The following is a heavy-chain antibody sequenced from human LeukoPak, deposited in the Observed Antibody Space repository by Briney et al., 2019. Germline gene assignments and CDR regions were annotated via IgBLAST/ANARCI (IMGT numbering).Heavy chain of an antibody. Sequence: PGGSLRLSCAASGFTFSTYGMNWVRQAPGKGLEWVSGISPSGGITYYTDSVKGRFTISRDNSKHTVSLQMNSLRGEDTAVYYCAKTMGYYYIDVWGKGTTVTVSS. J-gene: IGHJ6*03. V-gene: IGHV3-23*01. CDR1: GFTFSTYG. CDR2: ISPSGGIT. CDR3: AKTMGYYYIDV.